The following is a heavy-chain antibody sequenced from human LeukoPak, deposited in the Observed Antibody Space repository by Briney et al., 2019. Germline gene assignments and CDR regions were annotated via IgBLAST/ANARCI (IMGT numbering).Heavy chain of an antibody. CDR2: ISSSSSYI. Sequence: GGSLRLSCAASGFAFSSYSMNWVRQAPGKGLEWVSSISSSSSYIYYADSVKGRFTISRGNAKNSLYLQMNSLRAKDTAVYYCAKDPGLPEDYYYYGMDVWGQGTTVTVSS. J-gene: IGHJ6*02. CDR3: AKDPGLPEDYYYYGMDV. CDR1: GFAFSSYS. D-gene: IGHD1-14*01. V-gene: IGHV3-21*01.